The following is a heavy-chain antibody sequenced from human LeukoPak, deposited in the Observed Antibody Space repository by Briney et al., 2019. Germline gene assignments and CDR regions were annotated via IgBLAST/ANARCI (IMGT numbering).Heavy chain of an antibody. J-gene: IGHJ4*02. V-gene: IGHV1-18*01. Sequence: ASVKVSCKASGYTFTSYGISWVRQAPGQGPEWMGWISAYNGNTNYAQKLQGRVTMTTDTSTSTAYMELRSLRSDDTAVYYCARIPWFGESRHYFDYWGQGTLVTVSS. CDR2: ISAYNGNT. CDR3: ARIPWFGESRHYFDY. D-gene: IGHD3-10*01. CDR1: GYTFTSYG.